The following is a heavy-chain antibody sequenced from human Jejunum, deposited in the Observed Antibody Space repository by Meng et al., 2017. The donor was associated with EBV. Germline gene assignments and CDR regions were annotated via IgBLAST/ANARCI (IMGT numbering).Heavy chain of an antibody. V-gene: IGHV1-46*01. CDR2: INPTGTYT. Sequence: QVQLVQSGAEVKEPXXSVKVXCKTSGYTFTNYLTHWVRQAPGQGLEWMGIINPTGTYTEYTRQFQGRVTMTTDRSTNTVYMELNSLRSEDTAVYYCAREETGTFNFDYRGQGTLVTVSS. J-gene: IGHJ4*01. CDR3: AREETGTFNFDY. D-gene: IGHD2/OR15-2a*01. CDR1: GYTFTNYL.